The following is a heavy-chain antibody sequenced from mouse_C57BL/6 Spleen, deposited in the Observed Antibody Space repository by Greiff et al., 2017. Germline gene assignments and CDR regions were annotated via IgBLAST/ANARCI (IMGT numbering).Heavy chain of an antibody. V-gene: IGHV1-69*01. CDR3: ALYFSMDD. CDR2: IDPSASYT. Sequence: QVQLQQPGAELVMPGASVKLSCKASGYTFTSYWMHWVQQRPGQGLEWIGEIDPSASYTNYNQKFKGKSTLTVDKSSSTAYMQLSSLTSEVSAVSYCALYFSMDDWGQGTSVTVSS. CDR1: GYTFTSYW. J-gene: IGHJ4*01.